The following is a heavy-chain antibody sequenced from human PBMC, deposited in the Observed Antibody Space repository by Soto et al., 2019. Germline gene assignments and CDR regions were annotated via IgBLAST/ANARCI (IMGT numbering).Heavy chain of an antibody. D-gene: IGHD3-16*01. CDR2: IYYSATT. Sequence: QVQLQESGPGLVKPSETLSLTCTVSGGSISSYYWSWIRQPPGKGLEWIGYIYYSATTNYNPSLKSRVPISVDTSKNQFSLKLPSVTAADTAVYSCARALWGPAGHLNWFDPGGQGTLVTVSS. CDR3: ARALWGPAGHLNWFDP. V-gene: IGHV4-59*01. CDR1: GGSISSYY. J-gene: IGHJ5*02.